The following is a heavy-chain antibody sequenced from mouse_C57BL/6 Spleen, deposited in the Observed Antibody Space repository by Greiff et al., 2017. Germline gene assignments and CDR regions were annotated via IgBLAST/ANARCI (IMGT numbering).Heavy chain of an antibody. CDR3: ARQAYYSNYYAMDY. V-gene: IGHV2-6-1*01. CDR1: GFSLTSYG. CDR2: IWSDGST. J-gene: IGHJ4*01. Sequence: QVQLQQSGPGLVAPSQSLSITCTVSGFSLTSYGVHWVRQPPGKGLEWLVVIWSDGSTTYNSALKSRLSISKDNSNSQVFLKMNSLQTDDTAMYYCARQAYYSNYYAMDYWGQGTSVTVSS. D-gene: IGHD2-5*01.